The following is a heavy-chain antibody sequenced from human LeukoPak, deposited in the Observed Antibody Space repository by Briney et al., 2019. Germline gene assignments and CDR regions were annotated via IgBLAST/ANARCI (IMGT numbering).Heavy chain of an antibody. CDR3: ARDRIAAAGDAPYYYYGMDV. V-gene: IGHV1-18*01. CDR1: GYTFTSYG. Sequence: GASVKVSCKAPGYTFTSYGISWVRQAPGQGLEWMGWVSAYNGNTNYAQKLQGRVTMTTDTSTSTAYMELSRLRSDDTAVYYCARDRIAAAGDAPYYYYGMDVWGQGTTVTVSS. D-gene: IGHD6-13*01. J-gene: IGHJ6*02. CDR2: VSAYNGNT.